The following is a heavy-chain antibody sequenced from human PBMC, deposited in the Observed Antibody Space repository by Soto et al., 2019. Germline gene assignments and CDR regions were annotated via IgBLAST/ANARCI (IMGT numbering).Heavy chain of an antibody. Sequence: GGSLRLSCAASGFTFDDYTMHWVRQAPGKGLEWVSLISWDGGSTYYADSVKGRFTISRDNSKNSLYLQMNSLRTEDAALYYCARLYSSSMDVWGQGSTFTVSS. CDR3: ARLYSSSMDV. V-gene: IGHV3-43*01. J-gene: IGHJ6*02. CDR2: ISWDGGST. CDR1: GFTFDDYT. D-gene: IGHD5-18*01.